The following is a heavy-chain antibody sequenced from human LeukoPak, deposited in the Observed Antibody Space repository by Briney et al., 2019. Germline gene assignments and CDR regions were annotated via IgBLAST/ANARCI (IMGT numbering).Heavy chain of an antibody. Sequence: GGSLRLSCAASGFTFSSYWMSWVRQAPEKGLEWVANIKQDGSEKYYVDSVKGRFTISRDNAKNSLYLQMNSLRAEDTAVYYCARDLFIQLGYVDYWGQGTLVTVSS. CDR2: IKQDGSEK. CDR1: GFTFSSYW. J-gene: IGHJ4*03. D-gene: IGHD5-18*01. V-gene: IGHV3-7*01. CDR3: ARDLFIQLGYVDY.